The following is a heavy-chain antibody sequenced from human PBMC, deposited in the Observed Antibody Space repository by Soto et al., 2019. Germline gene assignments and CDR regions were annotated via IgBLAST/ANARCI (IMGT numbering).Heavy chain of an antibody. CDR3: ARGHAVVVVAATPYYYGMDV. V-gene: IGHV4-34*01. Sequence: SETLSLTCAVYGGSFSGYYWSWIRQPPGKGLEWIGEINHSGSTNYNPSLKSRVTISVDTSKNQFSLKLSSVTAADTAVYYCARGHAVVVVAATPYYYGMDVWGQGTTVTVSS. CDR2: INHSGST. J-gene: IGHJ6*02. D-gene: IGHD2-15*01. CDR1: GGSFSGYY.